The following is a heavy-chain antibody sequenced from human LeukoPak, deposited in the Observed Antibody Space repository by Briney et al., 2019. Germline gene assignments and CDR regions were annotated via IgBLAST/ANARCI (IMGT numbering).Heavy chain of an antibody. CDR1: SGSVSSDY. J-gene: IGHJ6*03. V-gene: IGHV4-59*02. D-gene: IGHD5-18*01. Sequence: PSETLSLTCNIYSGSVSSDYWSWIRQPPGKGLEWIGYIYYSGSTNYKSSLKSRVTISVDTSKNQFSLKLSSVTAADTAVYYCARTTEGGYSYGYFYYYYMDVWGKGTTVTISS. CDR2: IYYSGST. CDR3: ARTTEGGYSYGYFYYYYMDV.